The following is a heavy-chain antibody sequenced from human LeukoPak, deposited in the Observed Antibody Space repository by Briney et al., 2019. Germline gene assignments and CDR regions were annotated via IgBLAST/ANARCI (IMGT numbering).Heavy chain of an antibody. V-gene: IGHV3-30*02. CDR3: AKDGQWLVLTYAFDI. D-gene: IGHD6-19*01. CDR1: GFTFSNYG. Sequence: GGSLRLSCAAPGFTFSNYGMHWVRQAPGKGLEWVAFIRYDGSNKYYADSVKGRFTISRDNSKNTLYLQMNSLRAEDTAVYYCAKDGQWLVLTYAFDIWGQGTMVTVSS. CDR2: IRYDGSNK. J-gene: IGHJ3*02.